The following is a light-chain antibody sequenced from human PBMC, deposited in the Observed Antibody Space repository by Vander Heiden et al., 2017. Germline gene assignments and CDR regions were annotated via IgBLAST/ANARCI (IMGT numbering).Light chain of an antibody. Sequence: DIQMTQSPSSLSASVGDRVTITCRASQSISSYLNWYQQKPGKAPKLLIYAASSLQSGVPSRFSGSGSGTDFTLTISRLQPEDLATYYCQQSYSTPRTFGQGTKLEIK. CDR1: QSISSY. J-gene: IGKJ2*01. CDR2: AAS. V-gene: IGKV1-39*01. CDR3: QQSYSTPRT.